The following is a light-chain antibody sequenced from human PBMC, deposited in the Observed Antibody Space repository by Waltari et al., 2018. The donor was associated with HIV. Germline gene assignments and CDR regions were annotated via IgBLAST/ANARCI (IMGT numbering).Light chain of an antibody. CDR2: GAS. V-gene: IGKV1-8*01. CDR3: QQYHTYPPYT. Sequence: AVRMTQSPSSLSASPGDRVTITFRASQYIGNFLAWYQHQPGKAPKLLIYGASTLQSGVPSRFSGSGSGTDFTLTISSLQSEDFAIYFCQQYHTYPPYTFGPGTKVE. CDR1: QYIGNF. J-gene: IGKJ2*01.